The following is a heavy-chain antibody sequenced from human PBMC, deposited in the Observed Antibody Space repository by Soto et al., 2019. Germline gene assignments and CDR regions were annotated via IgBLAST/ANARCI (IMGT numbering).Heavy chain of an antibody. V-gene: IGHV4-34*01. D-gene: IGHD6-19*01. Sequence: SEILSLTFAVYGGSFSGYYWSCIRQPPGTGLEWIGEINHSGSTNYNPSLKSLVTISVDTSKNQFSLKLSSVTAADTAVYYCARCYSSGWYPPTRYFDYWGQGTLVTVSS. CDR2: INHSGST. CDR1: GGSFSGYY. CDR3: ARCYSSGWYPPTRYFDY. J-gene: IGHJ4*02.